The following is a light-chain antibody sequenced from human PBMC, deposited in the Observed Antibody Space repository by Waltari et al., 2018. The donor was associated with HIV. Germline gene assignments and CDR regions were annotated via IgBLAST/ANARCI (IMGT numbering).Light chain of an antibody. CDR3: SAYLSGDTLV. V-gene: IGLV2-14*01. CDR1: TSHLYTYNY. Sequence: QSALAQPASVSGSLGQSISISCFGTTSHLYTYNYVSWFQHRPGEAPKLVIFDATRRPSGIPFRFSGSRSGNTASLTISGLRTDDEAVYFCSAYLSGDTLVFGGGTRVTVL. J-gene: IGLJ2*01. CDR2: DAT.